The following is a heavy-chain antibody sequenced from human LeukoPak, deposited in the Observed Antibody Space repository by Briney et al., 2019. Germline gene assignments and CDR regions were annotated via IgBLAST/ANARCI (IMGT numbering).Heavy chain of an antibody. Sequence: ASVKVSCKASGYTFTAYYIHWVRQAPGQGLEWMGRINPNSGGTNCAQNFQGRVTMTRDTSITTAYMELNKLTSDDTAVYYCAREENCSGGSCYYYGGQGTLVTVFS. D-gene: IGHD2-15*01. J-gene: IGHJ4*02. V-gene: IGHV1-2*06. CDR2: INPNSGGT. CDR3: AREENCSGGSCYYY. CDR1: GYTFTAYY.